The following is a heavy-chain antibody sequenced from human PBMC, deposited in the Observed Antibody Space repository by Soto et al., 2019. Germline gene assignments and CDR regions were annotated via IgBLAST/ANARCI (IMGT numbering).Heavy chain of an antibody. J-gene: IGHJ4*02. D-gene: IGHD3-3*01. CDR2: ISAYNGNT. CDR1: GYTFTSYG. CDR3: ARDGVYYDFWSGYYYYFDY. V-gene: IGHV1-18*01. Sequence: ASVKVSCKASGYTFTSYGISWVRQAPGQGLEWMGWISAYNGNTNYAQKLQGRVTMTTDTSTSTAYMELRSLRSDDTAVYYCARDGVYYDFWSGYYYYFDYGGQGTLVTVSS.